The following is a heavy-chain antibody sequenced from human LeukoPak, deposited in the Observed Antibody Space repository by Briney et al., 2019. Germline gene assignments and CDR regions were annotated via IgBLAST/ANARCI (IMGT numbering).Heavy chain of an antibody. J-gene: IGHJ4*02. CDR2: IYNSGSS. Sequence: KPSETLSLTCTVSDGSISTYYWSWIRQPPGKGLEWIGYIYNSGSSNYNPSLKSRVTISLDASRNQVSLKLYSVTAADTAVYYCARAKKTVAGFFDYWGQGPLVTVSS. V-gene: IGHV4-59*01. CDR1: DGSISTYY. D-gene: IGHD6-19*01. CDR3: ARAKKTVAGFFDY.